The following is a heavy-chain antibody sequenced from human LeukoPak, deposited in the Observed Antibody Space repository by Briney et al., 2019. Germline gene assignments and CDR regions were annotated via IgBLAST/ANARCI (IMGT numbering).Heavy chain of an antibody. D-gene: IGHD6-19*01. J-gene: IGHJ4*02. Sequence: GGSQRLSCTASGITFRNSAINWVRQAPGKGLEWVGFITSNSNGATAEYATSVKGRFSISRDDSTSIAYLQMNSLKSEDTGVYYCSFATSGWKATLDYWGRGSPVTVSS. CDR3: SFATSGWKATLDY. V-gene: IGHV3-49*04. CDR1: GITFRNSA. CDR2: ITSNSNGATA.